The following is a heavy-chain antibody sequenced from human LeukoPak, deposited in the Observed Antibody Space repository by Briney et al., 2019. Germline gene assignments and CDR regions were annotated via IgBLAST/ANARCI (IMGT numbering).Heavy chain of an antibody. D-gene: IGHD5-18*01. CDR2: ISPNSGDT. CDR3: ARVGYKYADF. J-gene: IGHJ4*02. Sequence: ASVKVSCKASGYTFTAYDIHWMRQSPRPGLEWLGWISPNSGDTNYAQNFQGRVTMTSDSSISTVFMELSRLSSDDTAVYFCARVGYKYADFWGQGSQVTVSS. CDR1: GYTFTAYD. V-gene: IGHV1-2*02.